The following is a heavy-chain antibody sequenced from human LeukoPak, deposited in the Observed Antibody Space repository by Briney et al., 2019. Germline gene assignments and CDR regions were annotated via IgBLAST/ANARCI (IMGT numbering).Heavy chain of an antibody. CDR1: GYIFTSYY. CDR2: INPSGGTT. Sequence: ASVKVSCKASGYIFTSYYMHWVRQAPGQELQWMGIINPSGGTTNYAQKFQGRVTMTRDTSTSTVYMELSSLRSEDTAVYYCARGRSSWYSDYWGQGTLVTVSS. V-gene: IGHV1-46*01. CDR3: ARGRSSWYSDY. J-gene: IGHJ4*02. D-gene: IGHD6-13*01.